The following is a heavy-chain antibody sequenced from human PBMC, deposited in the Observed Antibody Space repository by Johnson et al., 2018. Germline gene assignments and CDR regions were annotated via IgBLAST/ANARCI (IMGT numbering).Heavy chain of an antibody. CDR3: ARDLVDCINGVCYSGMEV. CDR2: IWFDGYTK. CDR1: GFTFSSYG. D-gene: IGHD2-8*01. J-gene: IGHJ6*02. V-gene: IGHV3-33*01. Sequence: QVQLQESGGGVVQPGRSLRLSCAASGFTFSSYGMHWVRQAPGKGLEWVAVIWFDGYTKYYAESVKGRFTISRDNSKTTLYLQCNSLRAEGTGVYYCARDLVDCINGVCYSGMEVWGQGTTVTVSS.